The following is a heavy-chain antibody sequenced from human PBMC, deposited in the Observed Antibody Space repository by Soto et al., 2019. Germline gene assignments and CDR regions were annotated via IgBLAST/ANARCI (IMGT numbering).Heavy chain of an antibody. J-gene: IGHJ6*02. CDR1: GFTFSSYW. V-gene: IGHV3-74*01. CDR3: AREGCSGGSCYQRYYYYGMDV. D-gene: IGHD2-15*01. Sequence: GGSLRLSCAASGFTFSSYWMHWVRQAPGKGLVWVSRINSDGSSTSYADSVKGRFTISRDNAKNTLYLQMNSLRAEDTAVYYCAREGCSGGSCYQRYYYYGMDVWGQGTTVTVSS. CDR2: INSDGSST.